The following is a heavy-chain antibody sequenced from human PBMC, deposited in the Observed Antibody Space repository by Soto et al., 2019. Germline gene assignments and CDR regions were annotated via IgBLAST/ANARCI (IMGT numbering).Heavy chain of an antibody. V-gene: IGHV1-46*03. J-gene: IGHJ6*02. Sequence: QVQLVQSGAEVKKPGASVKVSCKASGYTFTSYYMHWVRQAPGQGLEWMGIINPSGGSTSYAQKFQGRVTMPRDTSTSTVYMELSSLRSEDTAVYYCASNDILTGYYYYYGMDVWGQGTTVTVSS. D-gene: IGHD3-9*01. CDR2: INPSGGST. CDR3: ASNDILTGYYYYYGMDV. CDR1: GYTFTSYY.